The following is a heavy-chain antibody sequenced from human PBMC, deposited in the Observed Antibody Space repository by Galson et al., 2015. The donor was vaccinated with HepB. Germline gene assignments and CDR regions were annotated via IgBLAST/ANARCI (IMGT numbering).Heavy chain of an antibody. J-gene: IGHJ4*02. D-gene: IGHD6-13*01. CDR1: GFSLSTSGMC. V-gene: IGHV2-70*01. CDR3: ARSPIAAAGTYYFDY. Sequence: PALVKPTQTLTLTCTFSGFSLSTSGMCVSWIRQPPGKALEWLALIDWDDDKYYSTSLKTRLTISKDTSKNQVVLTMTNMDPVDTATYYCARSPIAAAGTYYFDYWGQGTLVTVSS. CDR2: IDWDDDK.